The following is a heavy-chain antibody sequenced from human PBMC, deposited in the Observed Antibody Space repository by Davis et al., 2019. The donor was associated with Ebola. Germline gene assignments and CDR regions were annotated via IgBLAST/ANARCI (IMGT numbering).Heavy chain of an antibody. CDR3: ARAIIKGIIITYGNWFDP. J-gene: IGHJ5*02. V-gene: IGHV1-3*01. CDR1: GYTFSSYG. D-gene: IGHD3-10*01. CDR2: INAVNGYT. Sequence: ASVQVSCKASGYTFSSYGIHWVRQAPGQRLEWMGWINAVNGYTTYSQKFQGRVTITRDTSASTVYMELSTLRSEDTAMYYCARAIIKGIIITYGNWFDPWGQGTLVTVSS.